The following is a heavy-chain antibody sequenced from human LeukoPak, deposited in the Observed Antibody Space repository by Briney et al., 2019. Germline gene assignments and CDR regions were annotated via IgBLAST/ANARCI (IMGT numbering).Heavy chain of an antibody. Sequence: SETLSLTCSVSGGSISSSSFYWSWIRQPPGKGLEWIGEINHSGSTNYNPSLKSRVTISVDTSKNQFSLKLSSVTAADTAVYYCARGGKRWLQLPPDYWGQGTLVTVSS. CDR2: INHSGST. J-gene: IGHJ4*02. CDR1: GGSISSSSFY. D-gene: IGHD5-24*01. CDR3: ARGGKRWLQLPPDY. V-gene: IGHV4-39*07.